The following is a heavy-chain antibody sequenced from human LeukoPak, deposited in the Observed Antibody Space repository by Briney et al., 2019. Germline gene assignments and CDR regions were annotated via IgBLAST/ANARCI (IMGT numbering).Heavy chain of an antibody. Sequence: SVKVSCKASGGTFSSYAISWVRQAPGQGLEWMGRIIPIFGTANYAQKFQGRVTITTDESTSTTYMELSSLRSEDTTVYYCAREITIFGVVQRFDYWGQGTLVTVSS. CDR3: AREITIFGVVQRFDY. CDR2: IIPIFGTA. CDR1: GGTFSSYA. D-gene: IGHD3-3*01. V-gene: IGHV1-69*05. J-gene: IGHJ4*02.